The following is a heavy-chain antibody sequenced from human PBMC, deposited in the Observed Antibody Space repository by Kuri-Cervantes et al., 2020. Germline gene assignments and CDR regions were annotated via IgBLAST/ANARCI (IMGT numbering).Heavy chain of an antibody. V-gene: IGHV1-46*01. CDR3: ARGAYDPTYYYYMDV. J-gene: IGHJ6*03. Sequence: ASVKVSCKASGYTFTSYYMHWVRQAPGQGLEWMGIINPSGGSTSYAQKFQGRVTMTRDTPTSTVYMELSSLRSEDTAVYYCARGAYDPTYYYYMDVWGKGTTVTVSS. CDR2: INPSGGST. D-gene: IGHD5-12*01. CDR1: GYTFTSYY.